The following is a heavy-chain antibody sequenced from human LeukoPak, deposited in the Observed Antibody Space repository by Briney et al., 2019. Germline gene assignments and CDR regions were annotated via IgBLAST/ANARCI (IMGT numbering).Heavy chain of an antibody. J-gene: IGHJ4*02. CDR3: AKAAYCTSTSCHFSGYAQRPLDS. V-gene: IGHV3-30*18. D-gene: IGHD2-2*01. CDR1: GFTFSSYA. Sequence: PGGSLRLSCAASGFTFSSYATSWVRQAPGKGLEWVAGISKDGSSKDYADSVKGRFTNSRDNSKNTMYLQMNSLRVEDTAVYYCAKAAYCTSTSCHFSGYAQRPLDSWGQGTLVTVSS. CDR2: ISKDGSSK.